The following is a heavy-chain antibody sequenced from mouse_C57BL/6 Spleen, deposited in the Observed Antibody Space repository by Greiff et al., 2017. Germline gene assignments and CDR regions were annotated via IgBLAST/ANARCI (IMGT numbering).Heavy chain of an antibody. Sequence: QVQLQQPGAELVKPGASVKLSCKASGYTFTSYWMHWVKQRPGRGLEWIGRIEPNSGGTKYNEKFKSKATLTVDKPSSTAYMQLSSLTSKDSAVYYCARSPYYGSSYWYFDVWGTGTTVTVSS. CDR2: IEPNSGGT. CDR3: ARSPYYGSSYWYFDV. CDR1: GYTFTSYW. V-gene: IGHV1-72*01. J-gene: IGHJ1*03. D-gene: IGHD1-1*01.